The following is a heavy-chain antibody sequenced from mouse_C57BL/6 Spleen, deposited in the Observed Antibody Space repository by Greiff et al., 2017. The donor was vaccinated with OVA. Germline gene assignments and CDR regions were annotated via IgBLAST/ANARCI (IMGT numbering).Heavy chain of an antibody. D-gene: IGHD3-3*01. Sequence: VQLQQSGAELVRPGASVTLSCKASGYTFTDYEMPWVKQTPVHGLEWIGTIDPDTGGTAYYQKFKGKAILTADNSSRPAYMELRSLTSEDSAVYYCTREGREHFAYWGQGTLVTVSA. V-gene: IGHV1-15*01. J-gene: IGHJ3*01. CDR2: IDPDTGGT. CDR1: GYTFTDYE. CDR3: TREGREHFAY.